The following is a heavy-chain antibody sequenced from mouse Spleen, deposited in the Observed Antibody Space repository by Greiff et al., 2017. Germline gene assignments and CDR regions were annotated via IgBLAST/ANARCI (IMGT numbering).Heavy chain of an antibody. CDR1: GFTFSSYA. CDR2: ISSGGSYT. Sequence: EVMLVESGGGLVKPGGSLKLSCAASGFTFSSYAMSWVRQTPEKRLEWVATISSGGSYTYYPDSVKGRFTISRDNAKNTLYLQMSSLRSEDTAMYYCARQDEYYFDYWGQGTTLTVSS. V-gene: IGHV5-9-1*01. J-gene: IGHJ2*01. CDR3: ARQDEYYFDY.